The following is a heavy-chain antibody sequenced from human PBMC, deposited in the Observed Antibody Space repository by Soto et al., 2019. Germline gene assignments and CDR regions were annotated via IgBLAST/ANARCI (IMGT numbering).Heavy chain of an antibody. V-gene: IGHV1-8*01. CDR1: GYTFTSYD. CDR2: MNPNSGNT. CDR3: ARDYGGNSGWFDP. Sequence: QVQLVQSGAEVKKPGASVKVSCKASGYTFTSYDMNWVRQAPGQGLEWLGWMNPNSGNTGYAQKFQGRVAMTRDTSISKAYMELTSLTSEDTAVYYCARDYGGNSGWFDPWGQGTLVTVSS. J-gene: IGHJ5*02. D-gene: IGHD4-17*01.